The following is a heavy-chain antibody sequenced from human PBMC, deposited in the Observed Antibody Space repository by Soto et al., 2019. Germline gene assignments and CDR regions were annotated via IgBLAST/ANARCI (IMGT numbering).Heavy chain of an antibody. D-gene: IGHD1-7*01. Sequence: EVQLLESGGGLVQPGGSLRLSCAASGFTFSSYGMTWVRQAPGKGLEWVSFSSATGAGTYYADSVKGRFTISRDNSKNTLYLQMTSLSADDTAVYYCAKDRRAGGNYGFYSDFWGQGALVIVSP. J-gene: IGHJ4*02. CDR2: SSATGAGT. V-gene: IGHV3-23*01. CDR3: AKDRRAGGNYGFYSDF. CDR1: GFTFSSYG.